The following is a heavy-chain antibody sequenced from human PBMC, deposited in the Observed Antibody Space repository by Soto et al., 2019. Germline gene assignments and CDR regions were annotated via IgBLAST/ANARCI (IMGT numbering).Heavy chain of an antibody. CDR1: LFTFRRYS. V-gene: IGHV3-21*01. CDR3: ARESEDLTSNFDY. CDR2: ISSTTNYI. Sequence: GSLSRSFAASLFTFRRYSMNWVRQAPGKGLGWVSSISSTTNYIYYADSMKGRFTVSRDNAKNSVYLDMNSLSAEDTAVYYCARESEDLTSNFDYWGQGTLVTVSS. J-gene: IGHJ4*02.